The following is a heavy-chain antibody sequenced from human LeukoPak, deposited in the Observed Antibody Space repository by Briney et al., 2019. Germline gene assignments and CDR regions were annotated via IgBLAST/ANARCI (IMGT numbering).Heavy chain of an antibody. CDR2: ISAYNGNT. CDR3: ARGELLFHFDY. CDR1: GYTFTSYG. Sequence: GASVKVSCKASGYTFTSYGISWVRQAPGQGLEWTGWISAYNGNTNYAQKPQGRVTMTTDTSTSTAYLELRSLRSDDTAVYYCARGELLFHFDYWGQGTLVTVSS. V-gene: IGHV1-18*01. D-gene: IGHD1-26*01. J-gene: IGHJ4*02.